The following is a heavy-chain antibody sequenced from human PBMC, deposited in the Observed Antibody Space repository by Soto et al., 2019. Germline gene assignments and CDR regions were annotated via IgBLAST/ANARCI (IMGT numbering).Heavy chain of an antibody. J-gene: IGHJ4*02. CDR3: AKVGSSAWYHNSYFDY. Sequence: EVQLLESGGGLVQPGGFLRLSCAVSGFTFSSYAMTWVRQAPGKGLEWLSVISSTGSTYSADSVKGRFTISRDNSKSNLYLQMNSLRVEDTAVYDCAKVGSSAWYHNSYFDYWGQGTLVTVSS. V-gene: IGHV3-23*01. D-gene: IGHD6-19*01. CDR1: GFTFSSYA. CDR2: ISSTGST.